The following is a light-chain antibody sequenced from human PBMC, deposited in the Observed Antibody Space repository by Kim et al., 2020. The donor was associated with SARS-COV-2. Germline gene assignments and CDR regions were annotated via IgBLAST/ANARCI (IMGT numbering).Light chain of an antibody. CDR1: SEKIGSAY. CDR2: EDK. V-gene: IGLV6-57*03. Sequence: KVHISCTRSSEKIGSAYVQWYQQRPGSAPTTVIYEDKQRPSGVPDRFSGSIDRSSNSASLTISGLNSEDEADYYCQSYDNNYRAVFGGGTQLTVL. CDR3: QSYDNNYRAV. J-gene: IGLJ2*01.